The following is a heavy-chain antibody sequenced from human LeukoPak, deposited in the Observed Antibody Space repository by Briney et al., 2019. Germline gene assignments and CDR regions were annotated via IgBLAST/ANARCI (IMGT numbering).Heavy chain of an antibody. CDR3: TRYNKDHFDY. Sequence: PGGSLRLSCAGSGFTFGGYGMHWFRQTPGKGLEWVAAIAYEGSRAFYADSVKGRFTISRDNSKNTMSVQMDYLRDEYTSVYYCTRYNKDHFDYWGQGTLVTVST. D-gene: IGHD1-14*01. J-gene: IGHJ4*02. V-gene: IGHV3-33*01. CDR1: GFTFGGYG. CDR2: IAYEGSRA.